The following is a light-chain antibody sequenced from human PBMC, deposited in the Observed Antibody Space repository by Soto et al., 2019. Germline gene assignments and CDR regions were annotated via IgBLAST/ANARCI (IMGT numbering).Light chain of an antibody. J-gene: IGLJ1*01. Sequence: QSVLTQPASVSGSPGQSITISCTGTSSDVGSYNLVSWYQQHPGKAPKLMIYEGSKRPSGVSNRFSGSKSGNTASLTIFGLQAEDEADYYCCSYAGSSTLGVFGTGTKVTVL. CDR2: EGS. V-gene: IGLV2-23*01. CDR1: SSDVGSYNL. CDR3: CSYAGSSTLGV.